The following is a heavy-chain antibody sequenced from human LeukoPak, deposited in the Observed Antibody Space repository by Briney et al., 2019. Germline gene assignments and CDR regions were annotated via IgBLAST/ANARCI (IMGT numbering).Heavy chain of an antibody. D-gene: IGHD3-10*01. V-gene: IGHV3-43*02. CDR1: GFTFDDYA. Sequence: GSLRLSCAASGFTFDDYAMHWVRQAPGKGLEWVSLISGDGGSTYYADSVKGRFTISRDNSKNSLYLQMNSLRTEDTALYYCAKDMLAYYYGSGASVLDPWGQGTLVTVSS. J-gene: IGHJ5*02. CDR3: AKDMLAYYYGSGASVLDP. CDR2: ISGDGGST.